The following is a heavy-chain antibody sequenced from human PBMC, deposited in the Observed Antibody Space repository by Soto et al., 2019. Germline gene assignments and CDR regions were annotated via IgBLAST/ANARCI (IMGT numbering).Heavy chain of an antibody. CDR3: ARDSQPNPPRYFDY. CDR2: IIPIFGTA. J-gene: IGHJ4*02. Sequence: ASVKVSCKASGGTFSSYAISWVRQAPGQELEWMGGIIPIFGTANYAQKFQGRVTITADESTSTAYMELSSLRSEDTAVYYCARDSQPNPPRYFDYWGQGTLVTVSS. V-gene: IGHV1-69*13. CDR1: GGTFSSYA.